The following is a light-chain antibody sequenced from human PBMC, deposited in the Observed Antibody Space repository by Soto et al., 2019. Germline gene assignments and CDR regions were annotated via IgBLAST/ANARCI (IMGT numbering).Light chain of an antibody. CDR2: GAS. J-gene: IGKJ4*02. V-gene: IGKV3-20*01. Sequence: EIVLTQSPGTLSLYPGERATLSCRASQSVSSSYLAWYQQKPGQAPRLLIYGASSRATGIPDRFSGSRSGTDFTLNISRLEPEDFAVYYCHQYDSSPLTFGGGAKVEIK. CDR3: HQYDSSPLT. CDR1: QSVSSSY.